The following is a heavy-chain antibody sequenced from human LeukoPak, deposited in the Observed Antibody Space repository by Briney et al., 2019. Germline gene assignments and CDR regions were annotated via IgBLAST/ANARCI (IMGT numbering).Heavy chain of an antibody. J-gene: IGHJ4*01. V-gene: IGHV4-59*01. CDR3: ATTWYYDSRGYLFDD. Sequence: SETLSLTCSVSGVPISTYYWSWLRQSPGKGLEWIAYVYYNGDIMYNPSLKSRVTISLDTSKNQFSLSMTSVTAADTAVYFCATTWYYDSRGYLFDDWGHGTLVSVSS. CDR1: GVPISTYY. D-gene: IGHD3-22*01. CDR2: VYYNGDI.